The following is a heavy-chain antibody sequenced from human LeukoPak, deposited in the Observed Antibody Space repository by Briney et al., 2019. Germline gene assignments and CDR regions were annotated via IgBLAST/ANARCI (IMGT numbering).Heavy chain of an antibody. Sequence: SETLSLTCTVSGDSVSSGSYYWSWIRLPPGKGLEWIGYIYYTGSTNYNPSLKSRVTISEDTATNQFSLKLRSVTAADTAVYYCARRIAAGGTAIGYWGQGTLVTVSS. V-gene: IGHV4-61*01. CDR2: IYYTGST. D-gene: IGHD6-13*01. CDR3: ARRIAAGGTAIGY. CDR1: GDSVSSGSYY. J-gene: IGHJ4*02.